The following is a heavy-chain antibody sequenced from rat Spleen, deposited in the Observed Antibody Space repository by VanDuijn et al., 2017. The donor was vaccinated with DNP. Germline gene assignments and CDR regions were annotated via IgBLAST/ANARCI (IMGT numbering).Heavy chain of an antibody. V-gene: IGHV4-2*01. Sequence: EVKLVESGGGLVQPGRSLKLSCAPSGFNFNDYWMGWVRQAPGKGLKWIGEINKDSTIMNYSPSLQDRFTISRDNAQNSLFLQMIKLGSEDTAIYYCVTRGTGSDNWFADWGQGTPVTVSS. CDR1: GFNFNDYW. CDR3: VTRGTGSDNWFAD. J-gene: IGHJ3*01. CDR2: INKDSTIM. D-gene: IGHD5-1*01.